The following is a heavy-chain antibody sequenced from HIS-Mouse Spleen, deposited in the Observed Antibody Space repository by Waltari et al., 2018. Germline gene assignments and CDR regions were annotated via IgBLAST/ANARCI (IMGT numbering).Heavy chain of an antibody. CDR3: AREIPYSSSWYDWYFDL. V-gene: IGHV4-39*07. D-gene: IGHD6-13*01. J-gene: IGHJ2*01. Sequence: QLQLQESGPGLVKPSATLSLTCTVSGASISSSSSYWGWIRQPPGTGLEWIGSIYYSGSTYYNPSLKSRVTISVDTSKNQFSLKLSSVTAADTAVYYCAREIPYSSSWYDWYFDLWGRGTLVTVSS. CDR1: GASISSSSSY. CDR2: IYYSGST.